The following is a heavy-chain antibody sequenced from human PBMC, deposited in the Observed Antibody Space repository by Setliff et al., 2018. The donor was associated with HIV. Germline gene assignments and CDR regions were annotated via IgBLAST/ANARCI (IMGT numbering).Heavy chain of an antibody. CDR3: VKDVVKFWSGSGALDF. CDR2: IWYDASKK. V-gene: IGHV3-33*06. D-gene: IGHD3-3*01. Sequence: GGSLRLSCAASGFTFNSYGMHWVRQAPGKGLEWVALIWYDASKKEYADSVKGRFNILRDDSKKTVDLQMNSLRVDDTAVYYCVKDVVKFWSGSGALDFWGPGTLVTVSS. CDR1: GFTFNSYG. J-gene: IGHJ4*02.